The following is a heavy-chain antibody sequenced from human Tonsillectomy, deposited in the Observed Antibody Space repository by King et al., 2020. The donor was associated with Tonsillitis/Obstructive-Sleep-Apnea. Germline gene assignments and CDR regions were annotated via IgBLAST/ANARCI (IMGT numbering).Heavy chain of an antibody. CDR3: ARVNYDSSGYYGGFDY. V-gene: IGHV1-18*01. J-gene: IGHJ4*02. Sequence: VQLVQSGAEVKKSGASVKVSCKASGYTFTSYGISWVRQSPGQGLEWMGWISAYNGDTNYAQKLQGRVTMTTDISTSTAYMELRSLRSDDTAVYYCARVNYDSSGYYGGFDYWGQGTLVTVSS. CDR1: GYTFTSYG. D-gene: IGHD3-22*01. CDR2: ISAYNGDT.